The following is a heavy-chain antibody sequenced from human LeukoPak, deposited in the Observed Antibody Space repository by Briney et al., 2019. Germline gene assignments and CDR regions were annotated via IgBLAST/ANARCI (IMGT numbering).Heavy chain of an antibody. CDR1: GGSFSDYY. V-gene: IGHV4-34*01. CDR2: INQSGDT. D-gene: IGHD1-26*01. Sequence: SETLSLTCAVYGGSFSDYYWSWIRQPPGRGLEWIGEINQSGDTNYNPSLKSRVTMSVDTSKNQFSLKLSSVTAADTAVYYCARLRRVGATPFDYWGQGTLVTVSS. CDR3: ARLRRVGATPFDY. J-gene: IGHJ4*02.